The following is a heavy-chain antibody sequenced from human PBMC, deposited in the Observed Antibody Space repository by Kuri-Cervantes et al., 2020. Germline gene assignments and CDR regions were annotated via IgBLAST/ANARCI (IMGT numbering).Heavy chain of an antibody. CDR3: ASGTIAAAGLPTYYYFDY. J-gene: IGHJ4*02. CDR1: GFTFSSYS. V-gene: IGHV3-33*08. CDR2: IWYDGSNK. D-gene: IGHD6-13*01. Sequence: GGSLRLSCAASGFTFSSYSMHWVRQAPGKGLEWVAVIWYDGSNKYYGDSVKGRFTISRDNAKNSLYLQMNSLRDEDTAVYYCASGTIAAAGLPTYYYFDYWGQGTLVTVSS.